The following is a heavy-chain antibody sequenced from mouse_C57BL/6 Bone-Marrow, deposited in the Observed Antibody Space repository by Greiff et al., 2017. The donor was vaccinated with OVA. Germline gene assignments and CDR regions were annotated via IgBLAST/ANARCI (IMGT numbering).Heavy chain of an antibody. Sequence: EVKLMESGGGLVKPGGSLKLSCAASGFTFSDYGMHWVRQAPEKGLEWVAYISSGSSTIYYADTVKGRFTISRDNAKNTLFLQMTSLRSEDTAMYYCARRGTWGSSPYWYFDVWGTGTTVTVSS. CDR3: ARRGTWGSSPYWYFDV. J-gene: IGHJ1*03. CDR2: ISSGSSTI. CDR1: GFTFSDYG. V-gene: IGHV5-17*01. D-gene: IGHD1-1*01.